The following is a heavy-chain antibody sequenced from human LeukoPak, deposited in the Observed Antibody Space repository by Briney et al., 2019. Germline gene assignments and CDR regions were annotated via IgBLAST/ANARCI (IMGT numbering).Heavy chain of an antibody. CDR1: GGSISSSSYY. Sequence: SSETLSLTCTVSGGSISSSSYYWGWIRQPPGKGLEWIGNIYYSGSTYYNPSLKSRVTISVDMSKSQFSLRLTSVTAADTAVYYCASHYASEGSYSIDSWGQGTLVTVSS. CDR2: IYYSGST. J-gene: IGHJ4*02. D-gene: IGHD3-10*01. V-gene: IGHV4-39*01. CDR3: ASHYASEGSYSIDS.